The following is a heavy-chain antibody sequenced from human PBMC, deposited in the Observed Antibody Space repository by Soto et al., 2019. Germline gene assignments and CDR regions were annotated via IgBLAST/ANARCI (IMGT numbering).Heavy chain of an antibody. J-gene: IGHJ4*02. CDR3: ASQGGTGFPPDY. D-gene: IGHD3-10*01. CDR1: GIRFSSHA. V-gene: IGHV3-33*01. Sequence: QVQLVESGGGVIQPGRSLRLSCEASGIRFSSHAMHWVRQAPGQGLEWVAVIWYDGPDKYYADSVKGRFTISRDNSKNTLFRQMNSLRADDSAVYYCASQGGTGFPPDYWGQGARVTVSS. CDR2: IWYDGPDK.